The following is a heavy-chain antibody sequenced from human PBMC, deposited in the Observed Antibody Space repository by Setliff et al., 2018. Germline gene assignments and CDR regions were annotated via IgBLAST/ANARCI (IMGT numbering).Heavy chain of an antibody. V-gene: IGHV3-9*01. CDR2: ISWNSGSI. Sequence: GGSLRLSCSTSGFTFDDYAMHWVRQAPGKGLEWVSGISWNSGSIGYADSVKGRFTISRDISKNTLYLQMNSLRPEDTAVYYCARGGDCCGGECYIPPPDSYWGQGTLVAVSS. D-gene: IGHD2-21*01. CDR3: ARGGDCCGGECYIPPPDSY. CDR1: GFTFDDYA. J-gene: IGHJ4*02.